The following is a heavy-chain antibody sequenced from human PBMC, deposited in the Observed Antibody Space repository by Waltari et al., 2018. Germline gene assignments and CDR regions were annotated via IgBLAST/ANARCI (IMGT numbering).Heavy chain of an antibody. V-gene: IGHV1-3*01. Sequence: QVQLVQSGAEVKKPGASVKVSCKASGYSFTSFAIHWVRQAPGQRLEWMGWINAGNGKTKYSQKFQGRVTITRDTSASTTYMELSSLKSEDTAIYYCARNGLGGHSSSWLDYWGQGTLVTVSS. J-gene: IGHJ4*02. CDR3: ARNGLGGHSSSWLDY. CDR2: INAGNGKT. D-gene: IGHD6-13*01. CDR1: GYSFTSFA.